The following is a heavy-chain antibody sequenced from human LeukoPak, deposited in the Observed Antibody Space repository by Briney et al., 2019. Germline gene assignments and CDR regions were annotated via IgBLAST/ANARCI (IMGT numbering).Heavy chain of an antibody. Sequence: SETLSLTCTVSGGSISSYYWSWIRQPAGKGLEWIGRIYTSGSTNYNATLKSRVSMSVDTSKNQFSLKLSSVTAADTAVFYCARENSGSYREFDYWGQGTLVTVSS. V-gene: IGHV4-4*07. D-gene: IGHD1-26*01. CDR2: IYTSGST. J-gene: IGHJ4*02. CDR3: ARENSGSYREFDY. CDR1: GGSISSYY.